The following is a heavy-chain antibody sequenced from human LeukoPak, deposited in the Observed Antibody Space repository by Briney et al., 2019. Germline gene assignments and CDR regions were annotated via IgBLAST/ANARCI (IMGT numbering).Heavy chain of an antibody. CDR1: GFTFTSSA. CDR2: IVVGSGNR. D-gene: IGHD3-3*01. V-gene: IGHV1-58*01. CDR3: AASFIDFWSGYYNDY. Sequence: SVKVSCKASGFTFTSSAVQWVRQARGQRLEWIGWIVVGSGNRNYAQKFQERVTITRDMSTSTAYMELSSLRSEDTAVYYCAASFIDFWSGYYNDYWGQGTLVTVSS. J-gene: IGHJ4*02.